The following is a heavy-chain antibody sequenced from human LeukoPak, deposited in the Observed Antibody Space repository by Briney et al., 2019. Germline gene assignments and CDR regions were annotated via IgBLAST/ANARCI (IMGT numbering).Heavy chain of an antibody. V-gene: IGHV3-30*18. CDR2: ISYDGSNK. J-gene: IGHJ5*02. CDR1: GFILSSYG. CDR3: AKDRLSCTSISCYNWFDP. D-gene: IGHD2-2*02. Sequence: GGALRLSCAASGFILSSYGMHWVRQAPGKGLKWVAGISYDGSNKYYADSVKGRFTISRDNSKNTLYLQMNSLRAEDTALYYCAKDRLSCTSISCYNWFDPWGQGTLVTVAS.